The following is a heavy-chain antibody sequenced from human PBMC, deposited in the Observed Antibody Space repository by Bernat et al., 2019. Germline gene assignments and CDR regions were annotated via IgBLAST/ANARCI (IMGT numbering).Heavy chain of an antibody. V-gene: IGHV3-23*04. Sequence: EVQLVESGGGLVQPGGSLRLSCAASGFTFSSYAMSWVRQAPGKGLEWVSAISGSGGSTYSADSVKGRFTISRDNSKNTLYLQMNSLRAEDTAVYYCARDPGYDFWSGYLYYYYGMDVWGQGTTVTVSS. CDR1: GFTFSSYA. CDR3: ARDPGYDFWSGYLYYYYGMDV. J-gene: IGHJ6*02. D-gene: IGHD3-3*01. CDR2: ISGSGGST.